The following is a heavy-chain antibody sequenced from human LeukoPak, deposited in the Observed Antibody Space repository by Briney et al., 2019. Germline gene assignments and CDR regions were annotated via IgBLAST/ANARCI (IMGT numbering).Heavy chain of an antibody. D-gene: IGHD6-6*01. CDR2: INHSGIT. J-gene: IGHJ2*01. V-gene: IGHV4-34*01. CDR1: GGSFSGYY. CDR3: ARRRQYDSSLFWNFDL. Sequence: SETLSLTYAVYGGSFSGYYWSWIRQSPGKGLEWIGEINHSGITNYNPSLKSRVTISVDTSKNQFSLKLNSVTAADTAVYYCARRRQYDSSLFWNFDLWGRGTLVTVSS.